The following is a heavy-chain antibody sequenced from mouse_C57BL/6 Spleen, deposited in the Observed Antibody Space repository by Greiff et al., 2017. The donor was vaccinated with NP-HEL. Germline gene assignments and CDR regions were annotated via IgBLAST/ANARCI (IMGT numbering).Heavy chain of an antibody. V-gene: IGHV5-6*02. Sequence: DVKLVESGGDLVKPGGSLKLSCAASGFTFSSYGMSWVRQTPDKRLEWVATISSGGSYTYYPDSVKGRFTISRDNAKNTLYLQMSSLKSEDTAMYYCARMAGYDNYFDYWGQGTTLTVSS. CDR3: ARMAGYDNYFDY. J-gene: IGHJ2*01. CDR1: GFTFSSYG. CDR2: ISSGGSYT. D-gene: IGHD2-2*01.